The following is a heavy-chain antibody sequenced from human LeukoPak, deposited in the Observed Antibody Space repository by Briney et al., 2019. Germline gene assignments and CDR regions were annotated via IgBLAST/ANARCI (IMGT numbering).Heavy chain of an antibody. J-gene: IGHJ4*02. CDR2: ISAYNGNT. CDR3: ARMLKGGYDWVLFDY. Sequence: GASVKVSCKASGYTFTSYGISWVRQAPGQGLEWMGWISAYNGNTNYAQKLQGRVTMTTDTSTSTAYMELRSLRSDDTAVYYCARMLKGGYDWVLFDYWGRGTLVTVSS. V-gene: IGHV1-18*01. CDR1: GYTFTSYG. D-gene: IGHD5-12*01.